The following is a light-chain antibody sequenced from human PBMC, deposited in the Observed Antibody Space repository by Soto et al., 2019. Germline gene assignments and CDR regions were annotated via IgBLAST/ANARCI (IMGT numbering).Light chain of an antibody. J-gene: IGLJ1*01. V-gene: IGLV2-11*01. Sequence: QSALTQPRSVSGSPGQSVTISCTGTSXDVGGYNCVSWYQQHPGKAPQLIIYDVTQRPSGVPDRFSGSKSGNTASLSISGLQAEDEADYYCCSHAASYTLVFGTGTKGTVL. CDR3: CSHAASYTLV. CDR1: SXDVGGYNC. CDR2: DVT.